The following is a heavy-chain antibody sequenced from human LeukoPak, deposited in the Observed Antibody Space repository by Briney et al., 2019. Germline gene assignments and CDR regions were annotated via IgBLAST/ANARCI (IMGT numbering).Heavy chain of an antibody. J-gene: IGHJ4*02. CDR1: GYTFTNYD. Sequence: ASVKVSCKASGYTFTNYDINRVRQASGQGLDWMGWRNPNSGNTGSAQKFQGRVTMTSNTSMSTAYMELRSLRSEDTAVYYCARGLRREQQLLRAFDYWGQGTPVTVSS. V-gene: IGHV1-8*01. D-gene: IGHD6-13*01. CDR3: ARGLRREQQLLRAFDY. CDR2: RNPNSGNT.